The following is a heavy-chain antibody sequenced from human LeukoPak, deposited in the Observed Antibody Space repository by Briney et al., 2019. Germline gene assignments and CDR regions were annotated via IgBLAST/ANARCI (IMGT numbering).Heavy chain of an antibody. V-gene: IGHV4-39*01. Sequence: SGTLSLTCTVSGGPTSSSSFYWGWIRQHPGKGLECIGRISYSGRTYYNPSLQSRVTISVDTSKNQFSLRLSSVTAADTAVYYCARLRAYYYDSSGYYNFDFWGQGTLVTVSS. D-gene: IGHD3-22*01. CDR2: ISYSGRT. CDR3: ARLRAYYYDSSGYYNFDF. J-gene: IGHJ4*02. CDR1: GGPTSSSSFY.